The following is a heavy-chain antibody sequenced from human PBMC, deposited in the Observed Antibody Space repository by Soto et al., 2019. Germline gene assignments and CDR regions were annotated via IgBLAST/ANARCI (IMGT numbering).Heavy chain of an antibody. J-gene: IGHJ4*02. CDR3: ARDSSGWYDDY. CDR1: GGSFSGYY. V-gene: IGHV4-34*01. D-gene: IGHD6-19*01. CDR2: INHSGST. Sequence: SETLSLTCAVYGGSFSGYYWSWIRQPPGKGLEWIGEINHSGSTNYNPPLKSRVTISVDTSKNQFSLKLSSVTAADTAVYYCARDSSGWYDDYWGQGTLVTVSS.